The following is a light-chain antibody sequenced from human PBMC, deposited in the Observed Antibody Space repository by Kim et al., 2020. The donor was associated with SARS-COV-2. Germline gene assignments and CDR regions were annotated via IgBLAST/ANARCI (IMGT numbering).Light chain of an antibody. CDR2: WAS. J-gene: IGKJ4*01. CDR3: QQCYSVPFT. Sequence: DIVMTQSPDSLAVSLGERATINCKSSQSLYSSDNRNYLAWYQQKQGQPPKLLIYWASTRESGVPDRFSGSGSGTDFTLTISSLQAEDVAVYYCQQCYSVPFTFGGGTKVDIK. V-gene: IGKV4-1*01. CDR1: QSLYSSDNRNY.